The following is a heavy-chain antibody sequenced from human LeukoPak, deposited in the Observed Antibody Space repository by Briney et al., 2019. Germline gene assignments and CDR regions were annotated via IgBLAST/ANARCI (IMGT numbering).Heavy chain of an antibody. CDR2: IYYSGST. D-gene: IGHD3-10*01. J-gene: IGHJ6*04. V-gene: IGHV4-59*11. CDR3: ARTLWFGELPHLDV. Sequence: SETLSLTCTVSGGSIIIHYWSWIRQPPGKELEWMGNIYYSGSTNYNHSLKSRVTISVDTSKNQFSLKLSSVTAADTAVYYCARTLWFGELPHLDVWGKGTTVTVSS. CDR1: GGSIIIHY.